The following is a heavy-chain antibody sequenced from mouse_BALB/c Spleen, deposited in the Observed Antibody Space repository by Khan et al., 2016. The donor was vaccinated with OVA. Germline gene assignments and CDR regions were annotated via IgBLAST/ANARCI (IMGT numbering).Heavy chain of an antibody. J-gene: IGHJ4*01. V-gene: IGHV9-3-1*01. D-gene: IGHD2-10*01. CDR1: GYTFTSYG. CDR3: ARPPYFSYTLDY. CDR2: INTYTGEP. Sequence: QIQLVQSGPELKKPGETVKISCKASGYTFTSYGMNWVKQSPGKALRWMGWINTYTGEPTYTDDFKGRFAFSLETSASTAYLQINNLQNEDTATYFFARPPYFSYTLDYWGEGTSVTVSS.